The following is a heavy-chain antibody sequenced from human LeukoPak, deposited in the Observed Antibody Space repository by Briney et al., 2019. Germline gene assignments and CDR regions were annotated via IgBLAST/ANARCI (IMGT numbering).Heavy chain of an antibody. D-gene: IGHD2-15*01. Sequence: GGSLRLSCAASGFTFSSHAMCWVRQAPGKGLVWVSRINSDGSSTSYADSVKGRFTISRDNAKNTLYLQMNSLRAEDTAVYYCARERIDAFHIWGQGTMVTVSS. CDR3: ARERIDAFHI. J-gene: IGHJ3*02. V-gene: IGHV3-74*01. CDR2: INSDGSST. CDR1: GFTFSSHA.